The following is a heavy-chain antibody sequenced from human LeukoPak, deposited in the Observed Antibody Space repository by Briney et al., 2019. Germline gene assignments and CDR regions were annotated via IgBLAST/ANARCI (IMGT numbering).Heavy chain of an antibody. J-gene: IGHJ4*02. Sequence: SVKVSCKASGFTFTSSAMQWVRQARGQRLEWIGWIVVGSDNTNYAQKSQERVTITRDMSTSTAYMELSNLKASDTAMYYCAREFGIGELLGYWGQGTLVTVSS. CDR3: AREFGIGELLGY. D-gene: IGHD3-10*01. V-gene: IGHV1-58*02. CDR2: IVVGSDNT. CDR1: GFTFTSSA.